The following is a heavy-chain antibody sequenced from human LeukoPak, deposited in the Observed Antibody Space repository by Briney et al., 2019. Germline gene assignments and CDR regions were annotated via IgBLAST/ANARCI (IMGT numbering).Heavy chain of an antibody. CDR3: ARTKSVPAASIGFDP. V-gene: IGHV4-31*03. Sequence: SEALSRTCTVSGGSISSGGYYWSWIRQHPGKGLEWIGYIYYSGSTYYNPSLKSRVTISVDTSKNQFSLKLSSVTAADTAVYYCARTKSVPAASIGFDPWGQGTLVTVSS. CDR2: IYYSGST. CDR1: GGSISSGGYY. J-gene: IGHJ5*02. D-gene: IGHD2-2*01.